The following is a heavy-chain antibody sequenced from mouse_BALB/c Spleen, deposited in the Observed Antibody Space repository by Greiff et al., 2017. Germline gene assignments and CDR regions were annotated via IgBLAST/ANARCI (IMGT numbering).Heavy chain of an antibody. D-gene: IGHD2-12*01. Sequence: EVMLVESGGGLVQPGGSLKLSCAASGFTFSSYTMSWVRQTPEKRLEWVAYISNGGGSTYYPDTVKGRFTISRDNAKNTLYLQMSSLKSEDTAMYNCARHGRRDWYFDVWGAGTTVTVSS. CDR2: ISNGGGST. CDR3: ARHGRRDWYFDV. V-gene: IGHV5-12-2*01. CDR1: GFTFSSYT. J-gene: IGHJ1*01.